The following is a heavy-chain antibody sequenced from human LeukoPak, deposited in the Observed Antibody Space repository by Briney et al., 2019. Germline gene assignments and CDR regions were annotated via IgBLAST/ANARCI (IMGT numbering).Heavy chain of an antibody. CDR1: GESFTNFY. D-gene: IGHD6-19*01. J-gene: IGHJ4*02. Sequence: SETLSLTCAVFGESFTNFYWTWIRQSPSNGLEWIGEIKHSGTTNYNPSFKSRVTISLDTSKTQFSLKLTSVTAADTAVYYCAGRYPGIGVSGNFWGQGALVTVSS. V-gene: IGHV4-34*01. CDR3: AGRYPGIGVSGNF. CDR2: IKHSGTT.